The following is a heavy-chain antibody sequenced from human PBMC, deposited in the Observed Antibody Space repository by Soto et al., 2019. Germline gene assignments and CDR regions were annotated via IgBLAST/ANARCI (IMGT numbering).Heavy chain of an antibody. CDR3: ARDLYYDILTGLNWFDP. Sequence: SETLSLTCSASGYSISSGYYWGWIRQPPGKGLEWIGSIYHSGSTYYNPSLKSRVTISVDTSKNQFSLKLSSVTAADTAVYYCARDLYYDILTGLNWFDPWGQGTLVTVSS. CDR2: IYHSGST. D-gene: IGHD3-9*01. CDR1: GYSISSGYY. J-gene: IGHJ5*02. V-gene: IGHV4-38-2*02.